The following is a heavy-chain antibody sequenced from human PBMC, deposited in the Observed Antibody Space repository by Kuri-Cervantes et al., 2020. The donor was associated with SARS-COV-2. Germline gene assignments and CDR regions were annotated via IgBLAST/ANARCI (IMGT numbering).Heavy chain of an antibody. CDR1: GYSISGGDY. CDR3: ARPGGFLDV. CDR2: IYHSGST. Sequence: GSLRLSCTVSGYSISGGDYWGWIRQPPGKGLEWIGSIYHSGSTYYNPSLKSRVTISVDTSKNQFSLKLSSVTAADTAVYYCARPGGFLDVWGKGTTVTVSS. J-gene: IGHJ6*04. V-gene: IGHV4-38-2*02. D-gene: IGHD4-23*01.